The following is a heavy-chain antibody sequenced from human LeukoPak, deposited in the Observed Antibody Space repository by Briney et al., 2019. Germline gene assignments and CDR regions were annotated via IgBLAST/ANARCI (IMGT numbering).Heavy chain of an antibody. CDR2: INPSGGST. Sequence: ASVKVSCKASGYTFTSYYMHWVRQAPGQGLEWMGIINPSGGSTSYAQKFQGRVTMTRDTSTSTVYMELSSLRSEDTAVYYCARGPGKHSYDYGDSTPLLDYWGQGTLVTVSS. J-gene: IGHJ4*02. V-gene: IGHV1-46*01. CDR3: ARGPGKHSYDYGDSTPLLDY. D-gene: IGHD4-17*01. CDR1: GYTFTSYY.